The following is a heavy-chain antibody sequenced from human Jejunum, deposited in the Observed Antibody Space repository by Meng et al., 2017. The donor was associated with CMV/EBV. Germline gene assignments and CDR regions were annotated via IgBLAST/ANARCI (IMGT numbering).Heavy chain of an antibody. J-gene: IGHJ4*02. CDR1: GFSFSDHY. D-gene: IGHD1-7*01. CDR2: SRNKANSYTT. V-gene: IGHV3-72*01. Sequence: VQLVESGGGLVQPGGSLRLSCAASGFSFSDHYMDWVRQAPGKGLEWVGRSRNKANSYTTEYAASVKGRFTISRDGSKDSLSLQMDTLKTEDTAVYYCARVANYYIDYWGQGTLVTVSS. CDR3: ARVANYYIDY.